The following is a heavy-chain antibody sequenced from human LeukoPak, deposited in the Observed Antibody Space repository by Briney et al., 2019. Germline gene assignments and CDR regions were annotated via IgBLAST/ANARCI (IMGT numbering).Heavy chain of an antibody. J-gene: IGHJ4*02. Sequence: GGSLRLSCAASGFTFSSYRMSWVRQAPGKGLEWVANIKQDGSEKYYVDSVKGRFTISRDNARNSLYLQMNSLRAEDTAVYFCVKGGNLLFDSWGQGTLVTVSS. V-gene: IGHV3-7*01. CDR1: GFTFSSYR. CDR2: IKQDGSEK. D-gene: IGHD4-23*01. CDR3: VKGGNLLFDS.